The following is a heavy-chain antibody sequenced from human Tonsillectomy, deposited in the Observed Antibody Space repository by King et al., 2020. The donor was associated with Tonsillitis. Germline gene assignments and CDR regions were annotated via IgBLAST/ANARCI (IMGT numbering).Heavy chain of an antibody. D-gene: IGHD2-21*02. CDR1: GFSVNTSGEG. CDR3: SPRPLDCYFFYY. CDR2: IYWDDDK. V-gene: IGHV2-5*02. Sequence: TLKESGPTLVKPTQTLTLTCSVSGFSVNTSGEGVGWIRQPPGKALEWLALIYWDDDKRYRPSLKSRLTITKDTSRNQVVITMTNMDLVDTCTYYCSPRPLDCYFFYYWGQGILVTVSS. J-gene: IGHJ4*02.